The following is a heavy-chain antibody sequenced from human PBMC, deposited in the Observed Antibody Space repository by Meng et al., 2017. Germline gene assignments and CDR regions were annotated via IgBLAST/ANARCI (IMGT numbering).Heavy chain of an antibody. V-gene: IGHV6-1*01. CDR2: AYYRSKWYH. CDR3: ARGSYSFDS. Sequence: GPGLVKPSQTLSHICAIPGDSVSSNSAAWNWIRQSPSIGLEWLGRAYYRSKWYHDYAESVKSRISIDPDTSKHQFPLQLRSVTPEDSAVYYCARGSYSFDSWGQRTLVTVSS. CDR1: GDSVSSNSAA. D-gene: IGHD1-26*01. J-gene: IGHJ4*02.